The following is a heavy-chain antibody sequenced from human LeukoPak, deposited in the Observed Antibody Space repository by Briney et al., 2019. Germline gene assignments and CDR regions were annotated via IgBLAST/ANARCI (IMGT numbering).Heavy chain of an antibody. Sequence: SETLSLTCTVSGGSISSYYWSWIRQPAGKGLEWIGRIYTSGSTNYNPSLKSRVTMSVDTSKNQFSLKLSSVTAADTAVYYCARDLRARGGMRFDPWGQGTLVTVSS. J-gene: IGHJ5*02. CDR3: ARDLRARGGMRFDP. CDR1: GGSISSYY. V-gene: IGHV4-4*07. CDR2: IYTSGST. D-gene: IGHD3-16*01.